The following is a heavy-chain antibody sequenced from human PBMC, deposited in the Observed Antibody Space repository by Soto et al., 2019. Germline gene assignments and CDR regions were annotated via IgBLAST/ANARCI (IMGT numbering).Heavy chain of an antibody. D-gene: IGHD3-22*01. CDR3: ARVHHSYDSSGSGGAFDI. CDR2: IYYSGST. J-gene: IGHJ3*02. CDR1: GGSISSGGYY. Sequence: NPSETLSLTCTVSGGSISSGGYYWSWIRQHPGKGLEWIGYIYYSGSTYYNPSLKSRVTISVDTSKNQFSLKLSSVTAADTAVYYCARVHHSYDSSGSGGAFDIWGQGTMVT. V-gene: IGHV4-31*03.